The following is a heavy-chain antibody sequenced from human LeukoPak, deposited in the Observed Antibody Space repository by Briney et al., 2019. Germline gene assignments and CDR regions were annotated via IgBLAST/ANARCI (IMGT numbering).Heavy chain of an antibody. CDR1: GGSISSRSYY. CDR2: IYYSGST. D-gene: IGHD3-22*01. CDR3: ARRGSDSSAYYSFDY. V-gene: IGHV4-39*01. J-gene: IGHJ4*02. Sequence: PSETLSLTCTVSGGSISSRSYYWGWIRQPPGKGLEWIGSIYYSGSTYYNPSLKSRVTISVDTSKNQFSLKLSSVTAADTAVYYCARRGSDSSAYYSFDYWGQGTLVTVSS.